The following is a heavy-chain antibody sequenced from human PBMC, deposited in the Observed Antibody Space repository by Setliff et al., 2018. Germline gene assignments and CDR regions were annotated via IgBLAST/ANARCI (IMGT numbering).Heavy chain of an antibody. Sequence: PSETLSLTCTVSGYSISSGYIWGWIRQPPGKGLEWVGNIGHTGSINYNPSLKSRLTISRDTSRNQVSLKLNSVTATDTAVYYCARDLGHGGDSDYWGQGILVTVSS. CDR3: ARDLGHGGDSDY. V-gene: IGHV4-38-2*02. CDR2: IGHTGSI. J-gene: IGHJ4*02. CDR1: GYSISSGYI. D-gene: IGHD2-21*02.